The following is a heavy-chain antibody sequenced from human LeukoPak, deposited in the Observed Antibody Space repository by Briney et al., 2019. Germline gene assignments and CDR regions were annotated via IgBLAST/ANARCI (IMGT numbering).Heavy chain of an antibody. CDR1: GGTFSSYA. CDR2: MNPNSGNT. CDR3: ARGRGIVVVEDY. D-gene: IGHD3-22*01. J-gene: IGHJ4*02. V-gene: IGHV1-8*02. Sequence: ASVKVSCKASGGTFSSYAISWVRQATGQGLEWMGWMNPNSGNTGYAQKFQGRVTMTSNTSISTAYMELSSLRSEDTAVYYCARGRGIVVVEDYWGQGTLVTVSS.